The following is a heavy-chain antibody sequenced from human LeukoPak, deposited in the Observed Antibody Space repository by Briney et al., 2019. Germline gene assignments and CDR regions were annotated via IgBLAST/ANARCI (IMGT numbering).Heavy chain of an antibody. D-gene: IGHD4-11*01. J-gene: IGHJ5*02. CDR2: IYYSGRT. CDR3: ARDALTVSSSWFDP. Sequence: AETLSLTCTVSGGSISRYYWSLIRQPPGKGLEWIGYIYYSGRTNYNPSLKSRVTISVDTSKNQFSLKLSSVTAADTAVYYCARDALTVSSSWFDPWGQGTLVSVSS. CDR1: GGSISRYY. V-gene: IGHV4-59*01.